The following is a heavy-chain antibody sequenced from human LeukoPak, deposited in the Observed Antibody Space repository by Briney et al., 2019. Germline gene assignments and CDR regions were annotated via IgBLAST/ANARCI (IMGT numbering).Heavy chain of an antibody. CDR1: GFTFSSYA. CDR2: ISGGGGST. Sequence: PAASLRLSCAASGFTFSSYAMSWVRQAPGKGLEWVSAISGGGGSTYYADSVKGRFTISRDNSKNTLYLQVNSLRSEDTAVYYWPKVRVESTYSFAPPDAFDFWGQGTLVTVSS. J-gene: IGHJ3*01. CDR3: PKVRVESTYSFAPPDAFDF. D-gene: IGHD1-26*01. V-gene: IGHV3-23*01.